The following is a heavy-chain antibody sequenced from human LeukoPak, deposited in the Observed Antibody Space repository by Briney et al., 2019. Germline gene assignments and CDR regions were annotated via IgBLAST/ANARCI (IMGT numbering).Heavy chain of an antibody. CDR3: ANDDARGFGEPSPYDY. D-gene: IGHD3-10*01. CDR2: ISYDGINT. V-gene: IGHV3-30*18. Sequence: GGSLRLSCVASGFAFRNYGMHWVHQAPGKGLEWVAVISYDGINTHYADSVKGRFTISKDNSKNTLYLQLNTLRPEDTAVYYCANDDARGFGEPSPYDYWGQGTRVIVSS. CDR1: GFAFRNYG. J-gene: IGHJ4*02.